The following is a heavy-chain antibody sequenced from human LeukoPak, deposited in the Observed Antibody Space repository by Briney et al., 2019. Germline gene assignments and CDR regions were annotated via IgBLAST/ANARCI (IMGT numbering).Heavy chain of an antibody. CDR3: ARDIGYHYYYYMDV. D-gene: IGHD1-26*01. CDR1: GFTFSSYN. V-gene: IGHV3-21*01. Sequence: GGSLRLSCAGSGFTFSSYNMNWVRQAPGKGLEWVSSISGSSSYIYYADSVKGRFTISRDNAKNSLYLQMNSLRAEDTAVYYCARDIGYHYYYYMDVWGKGTTVTVSS. J-gene: IGHJ6*03. CDR2: ISGSSSYI.